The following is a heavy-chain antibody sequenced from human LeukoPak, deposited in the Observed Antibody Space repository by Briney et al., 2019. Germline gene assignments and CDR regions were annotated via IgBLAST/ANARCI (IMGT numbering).Heavy chain of an antibody. CDR2: ISWNSGSI. J-gene: IGHJ4*02. V-gene: IGHV3-9*01. Sequence: PGGSLRLSCAASGFTFDDYAMYWVRQAPGKGLEWVSGISWNSGSIGYADSVKGRFTISRDNAKNSLYLQMNSLRAEDTAVYYCAKGTPYYFDYWGQGTLVTVSS. CDR3: AKGTPYYFDY. CDR1: GFTFDDYA.